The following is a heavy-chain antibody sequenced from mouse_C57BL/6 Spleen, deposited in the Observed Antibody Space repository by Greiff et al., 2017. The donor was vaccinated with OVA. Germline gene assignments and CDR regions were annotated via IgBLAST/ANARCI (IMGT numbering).Heavy chain of an antibody. CDR3: DRSSSGYGYFDV. J-gene: IGHJ1*03. CDR1: GFSFTSYG. D-gene: IGHD3-2*02. V-gene: IGHV2-2*01. Sequence: QVQLKESGPGLVQPSQSLSITCTVSGFSFTSYGVHWVRQSPGKGLEWLGVIWSGGSTDYNAAFISILSISKDNAKDQAFFKMIRLQADDTAIYEGDRSSSGYGYFDVWGTGTTVTVSA. CDR2: IWSGGST.